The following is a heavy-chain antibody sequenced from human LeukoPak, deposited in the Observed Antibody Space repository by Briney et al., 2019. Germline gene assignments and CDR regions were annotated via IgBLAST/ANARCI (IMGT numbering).Heavy chain of an antibody. CDR3: ARAPTTVTTGRVDY. CDR2: IYSGGNT. V-gene: IGHV3-53*04. D-gene: IGHD4-17*01. CDR1: GFTVSSSP. J-gene: IGHJ4*02. Sequence: GGSLRLSCAASGFTVSSSPINWVRQAPGRGLEWVSVIYSGGNTFYADSVKGRFTISRHNSENTLYLQMNSLSADDTAVYYCARAPTTVTTGRVDYWGQGTLVTVSS.